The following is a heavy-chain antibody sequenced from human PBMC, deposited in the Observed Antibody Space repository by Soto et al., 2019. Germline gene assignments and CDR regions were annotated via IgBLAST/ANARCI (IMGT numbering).Heavy chain of an antibody. CDR3: VRDQGITVAP. CDR2: MFGSGGT. Sequence: GGSLRLSCAASGFSVSTNYMSWVRQAPGKGLEWVSVMFGSGGTIYADSVKGRFTMSRDNSQNTLFLQMNGLRAEDTAVYYCVRDQGITVAPWGQGTLVTVSS. CDR1: GFSVSTNY. D-gene: IGHD6-19*01. V-gene: IGHV3-53*01. J-gene: IGHJ4*02.